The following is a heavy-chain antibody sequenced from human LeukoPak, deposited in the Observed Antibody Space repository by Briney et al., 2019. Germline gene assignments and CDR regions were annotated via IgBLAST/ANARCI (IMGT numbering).Heavy chain of an antibody. CDR2: IYSGGST. CDR1: GFIVSGNY. V-gene: IGHV3-53*01. CDR3: AREFPEYSSSWYGYFDY. J-gene: IGHJ4*02. D-gene: IGHD6-13*01. Sequence: PGGSLRLSCAASGFIVSGNYMSWVRQAPGRGPEWVSVIYSGGSTYYADSVKGRFTISRDNSKNTLYLQMNSLRAEDTAVYYCAREFPEYSSSWYGYFDYWGQGTLVTVSS.